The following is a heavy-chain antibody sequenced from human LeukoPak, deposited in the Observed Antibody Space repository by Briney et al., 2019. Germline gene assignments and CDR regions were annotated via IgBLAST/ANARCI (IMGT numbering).Heavy chain of an antibody. D-gene: IGHD6-13*01. CDR1: GYTFTGYY. V-gene: IGHV1-2*02. J-gene: IGHJ6*03. CDR3: ARADSSSWYGLYYYMDV. Sequence: GASVKVSCKASGYTFTGYYMHWVRQAPGQGLEWMGWINPNSGGTNYAQKFQGRVTMTRDTSISTAYMGLSRLRSDDTAVYYCARADSSSWYGLYYYMDVWGKGTTVTVSS. CDR2: INPNSGGT.